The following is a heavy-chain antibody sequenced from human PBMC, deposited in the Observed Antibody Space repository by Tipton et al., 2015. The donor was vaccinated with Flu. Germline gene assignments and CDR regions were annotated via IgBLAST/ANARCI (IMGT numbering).Heavy chain of an antibody. V-gene: IGHV3-53*01. Sequence: SLRLSCAASGFTVSSNYMSWVRQAPGKGLEWVSVIYSGGDTYYADSVKGRFTISRDSSENTLYLQMNSLTAEDTAVYYCARAVAGYYFDFWGQGTLVTVSS. CDR3: ARAVAGYYFDF. D-gene: IGHD6-19*01. J-gene: IGHJ4*02. CDR1: GFTVSSNY. CDR2: IYSGGDT.